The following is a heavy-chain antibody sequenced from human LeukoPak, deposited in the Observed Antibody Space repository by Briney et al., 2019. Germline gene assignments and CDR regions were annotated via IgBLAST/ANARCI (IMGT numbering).Heavy chain of an antibody. CDR2: VYHSKST. J-gene: IGHJ6*02. D-gene: IGHD3-3*01. CDR1: GFTVSSNY. V-gene: IGHV4-4*02. CDR3: ARDKVLRDVSVYYGMDV. Sequence: GSLRLSCAASGFTVSSNYMSWVRHPPGKGLECIGEVYHSKSTNYNPSFKSRVTISVDKSKNQFSLRLSSVTTADTAVYYCARDKVLRDVSVYYGMDVWGQGTTVTVSS.